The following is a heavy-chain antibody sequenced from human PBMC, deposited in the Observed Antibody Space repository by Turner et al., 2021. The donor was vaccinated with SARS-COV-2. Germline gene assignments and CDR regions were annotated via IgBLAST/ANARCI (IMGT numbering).Heavy chain of an antibody. CDR1: GGSISSSSYY. D-gene: IGHD1-26*01. CDR3: AGEVVVLTTTHYGMDV. Sequence: QLQLPESGPGLVTTSETLSLTCTVSGGSISSSSYYWGWIRQPPGKGLEWIGSIYYSGSTYYNPSLKSRVTISVDTSKNQFYLKLSSVTAADTAVYYCAGEVVVLTTTHYGMDVWGQGTTVTVSS. CDR2: IYYSGST. V-gene: IGHV4-39*01. J-gene: IGHJ6*02.